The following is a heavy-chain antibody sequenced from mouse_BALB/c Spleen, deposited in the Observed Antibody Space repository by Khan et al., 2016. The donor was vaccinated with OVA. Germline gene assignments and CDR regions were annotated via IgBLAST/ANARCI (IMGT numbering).Heavy chain of an antibody. Sequence: VQLKQSGTVLARPGASVKMSCKASGYTFTSYWMHWVKQRPGQGLEWIGDIYPGNTDTNYNQKFKGKAKLTAVTSTSTAYMELSSLTNEDSAVYYCTRRNWDVALFAYWGQGTLVTVSA. CDR3: TRRNWDVALFAY. J-gene: IGHJ3*01. CDR1: GYTFTSYW. V-gene: IGHV1-5*01. CDR2: IYPGNTDT. D-gene: IGHD4-1*01.